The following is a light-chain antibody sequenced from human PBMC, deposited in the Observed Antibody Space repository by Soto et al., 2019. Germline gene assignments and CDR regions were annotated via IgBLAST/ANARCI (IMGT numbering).Light chain of an antibody. CDR3: QQRGNWPRT. J-gene: IGKJ1*01. V-gene: IGKV3-11*01. CDR2: DAP. CDR1: QSVSSY. Sequence: EIVLTQSPATLSLSPGERATLSCRASQSVSSYLAWYQQKPGQAPRLLIYDAPKRATGIPARFSGSGSRTAFTLTISSLEPEDFAVYYCQQRGNWPRTGGQGIMVEIK.